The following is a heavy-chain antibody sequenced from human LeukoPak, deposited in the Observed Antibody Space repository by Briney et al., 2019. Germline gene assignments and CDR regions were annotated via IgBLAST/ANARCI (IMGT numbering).Heavy chain of an antibody. J-gene: IGHJ4*02. D-gene: IGHD3-9*01. CDR3: ARWSGYDILTGHYWFDY. Sequence: PGGSLRLSCAASGFTFSSYTMNWVRQAPGKGLEWISDISSSGSTIYYADSVKGRFTIFRDNTKNSLYLQMNSLRNEDTAVYYCARWSGYDILTGHYWFDYWGQGTLVTVSS. CDR1: GFTFSSYT. CDR2: ISSSGSTI. V-gene: IGHV3-48*02.